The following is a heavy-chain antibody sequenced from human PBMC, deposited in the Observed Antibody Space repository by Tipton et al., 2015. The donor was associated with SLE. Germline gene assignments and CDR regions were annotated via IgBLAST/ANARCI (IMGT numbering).Heavy chain of an antibody. Sequence: GLVKPSETLSLTCSVSNGSMSSYYWSWIRQPPGKGLEWIGYIYYSGSTNYNPSFKSRVTISLDMSRNQFSLKLISMTAADTAAYYCARELWSHFYDYWGQGILVTVSS. D-gene: IGHD1-26*01. CDR1: NGSMSSYY. CDR3: ARELWSHFYDY. J-gene: IGHJ4*02. V-gene: IGHV4-59*12. CDR2: IYYSGST.